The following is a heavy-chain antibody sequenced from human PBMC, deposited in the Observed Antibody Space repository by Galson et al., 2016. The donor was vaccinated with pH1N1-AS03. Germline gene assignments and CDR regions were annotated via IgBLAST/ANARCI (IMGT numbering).Heavy chain of an antibody. J-gene: IGHJ3*02. CDR3: VREGISTGYSFDI. CDR1: GFTFSSYG. Sequence: SLRLSCAASGFTFSSYGMHWVRQAPGKGLEWVALIWYDGSKKDYADFVKGRFTISRDNSENRVYLQVNRLRAEDTAVYYCVREGISTGYSFDICGQGTMVTVSS. D-gene: IGHD5-12*01. V-gene: IGHV3-33*01. CDR2: IWYDGSKK.